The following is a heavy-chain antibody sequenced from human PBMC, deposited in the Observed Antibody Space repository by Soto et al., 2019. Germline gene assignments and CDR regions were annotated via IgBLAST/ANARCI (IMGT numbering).Heavy chain of an antibody. V-gene: IGHV1-69*13. D-gene: IGHD3-22*01. CDR2: IIPIFGTA. CDR3: ARGTAPYYYDSSGYYSLLNGMDV. J-gene: IGHJ6*02. CDR1: GGTLSSYA. Sequence: SVKVSCKASGGTLSSYAMNWVRQAPGQGLEWMGVIIPIFGTANYAQKFQGRVTITADESTSTAYMELSSLRSEDTAVYYCARGTAPYYYDSSGYYSLLNGMDVWGQGTTVTVSS.